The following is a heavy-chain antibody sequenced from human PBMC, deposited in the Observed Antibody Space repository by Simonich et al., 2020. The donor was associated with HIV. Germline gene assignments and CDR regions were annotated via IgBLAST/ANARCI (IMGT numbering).Heavy chain of an antibody. CDR3: ARGAFDGYYLDY. CDR2: ISPYNAKT. J-gene: IGHJ4*02. V-gene: IGHV1-18*01. Sequence: QVQLVQSGAEVKKPGASVKVSCKASGYTFSSYGINWVRQAPGQGLEWMGWISPYNAKTDYSKKFSGRVTMTTDTSTNTTYMDLSSLRSDDTAMYYCARGAFDGYYLDYWGQGTLVTVSS. CDR1: GYTFSSYG. D-gene: IGHD6-25*01.